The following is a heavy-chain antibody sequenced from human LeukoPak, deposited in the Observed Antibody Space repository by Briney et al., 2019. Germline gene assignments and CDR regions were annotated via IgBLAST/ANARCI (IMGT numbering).Heavy chain of an antibody. V-gene: IGHV3-11*06. J-gene: IGHJ4*02. CDR1: GFIFSDYY. Sequence: GGSLRLSCAASGFIFSDYYMSWIRQAPGKGLEWVSYITIISSYTNYADSVKGRFTISRDNAKNSVYLQMNSLRAEGTAVYYCARDGVGVVPVDYWGQGTLVTVSS. CDR3: ARDGVGVVPVDY. CDR2: ITIISSYT. D-gene: IGHD2-15*01.